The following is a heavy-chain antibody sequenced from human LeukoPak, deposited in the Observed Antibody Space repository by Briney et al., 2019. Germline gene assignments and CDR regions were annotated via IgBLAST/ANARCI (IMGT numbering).Heavy chain of an antibody. CDR1: GFTFSSYA. Sequence: VVSLRLSSAASGFTFSSYAMSWLRQAPGKGPGCVSPISGTGGSTYYADSVKGRFTISRDNSKNTLYLQMNSLRAEDTAVYYCAREYLASGWFGDSYYFDYWGQGTLVTVSS. D-gene: IGHD3-10*01. V-gene: IGHV3-23*01. J-gene: IGHJ4*02. CDR3: AREYLASGWFGDSYYFDY. CDR2: ISGTGGST.